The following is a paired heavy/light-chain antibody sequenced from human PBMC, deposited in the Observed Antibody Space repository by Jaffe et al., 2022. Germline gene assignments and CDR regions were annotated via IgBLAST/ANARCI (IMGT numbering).Light chain of an antibody. CDR1: QSVLYSSNNKNY. CDR2: WAS. V-gene: IGKV4-1*01. J-gene: IGKJ4*01. CDR3: QQYYSTPPA. Sequence: DIVMTQSPDSLAVSLGERATINCKSSQSVLYSSNNKNYLAWYQQKPGQPPKLLIYWASTRESGVPDRFSGSGSGTDFTLTISSLQAEDVAVYYCQQYYSTPPAFGGGTKVEIK.
Heavy chain of an antibody. D-gene: IGHD3-16*02. Sequence: QVQLVQSGAEVKKPGASVKVSCKASGYTFTSYGISWVRQAPGQGLEWMGWISAYNGNTNYAQKLQGRVTMTTDTSTSTAYMELRSLRSDDTAVYYCARANYDYIWGSYRSSCWFDPWGQGTLVTVSS. J-gene: IGHJ5*02. CDR2: ISAYNGNT. V-gene: IGHV1-18*01. CDR3: ARANYDYIWGSYRSSCWFDP. CDR1: GYTFTSYG.